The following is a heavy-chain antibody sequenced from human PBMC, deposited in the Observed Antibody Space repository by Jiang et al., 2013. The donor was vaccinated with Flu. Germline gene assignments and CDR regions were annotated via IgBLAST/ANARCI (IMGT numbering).Heavy chain of an antibody. Sequence: SGAEVKKPGASVKVSCKASGYTFTSYDINWVRQATGQGLEWMGWMNPNSGNTGYAQKFQGRVTMTRNTSISTAYMELSSLRSKDTAVYYCARGRTSVRFLEWLFSWFDPWGQGTLVTVSS. CDR2: MNPNSGNT. V-gene: IGHV1-8*01. D-gene: IGHD3-3*01. CDR3: ARGRTSVRFLEWLFSWFDP. CDR1: GYTFTSYD. J-gene: IGHJ5*02.